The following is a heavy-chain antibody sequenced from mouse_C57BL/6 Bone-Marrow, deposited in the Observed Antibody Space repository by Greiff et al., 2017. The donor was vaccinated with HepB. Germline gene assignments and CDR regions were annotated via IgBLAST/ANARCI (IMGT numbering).Heavy chain of an antibody. Sequence: QVQLKESGAELVRPGASVTLSCKASGYTFTDYEMHWVKQTPVHGLEWIGAIDPETGGTAYNPKFKGKAILTADKSSSTAYMERRSLTSEDSAVYYCTRQDYAPAWFAYWGQGTLVTVSA. J-gene: IGHJ3*01. D-gene: IGHD2-4*01. CDR3: TRQDYAPAWFAY. CDR2: IDPETGGT. V-gene: IGHV1-15*01. CDR1: GYTFTDYE.